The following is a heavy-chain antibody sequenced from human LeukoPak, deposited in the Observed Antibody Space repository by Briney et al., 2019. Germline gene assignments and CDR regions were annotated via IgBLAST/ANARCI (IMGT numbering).Heavy chain of an antibody. J-gene: IGHJ6*03. CDR3: ARDRYSYGKYYYYYYYMDV. Sequence: SETLSLTCTVSGGSISSYYWSWIRQPPGKGLEWIGYIYYSGSTNYNPSLKSRVTISVDTSKNQFSLKLSSVTAADTAVYYCARDRYSYGKYYYYYYYMDVWGKGTTVTVSS. CDR2: IYYSGST. CDR1: GGSISSYY. V-gene: IGHV4-59*12. D-gene: IGHD5-18*01.